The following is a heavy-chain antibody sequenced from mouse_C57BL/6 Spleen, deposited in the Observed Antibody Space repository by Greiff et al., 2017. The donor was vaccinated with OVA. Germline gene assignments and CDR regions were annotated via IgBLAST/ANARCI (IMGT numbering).Heavy chain of an antibody. CDR1: GYTFTDYE. V-gene: IGHV1-15*01. CDR3: TSERAWFAY. Sequence: VKLQESGAELVRPGASVTLSCKASGYTFTDYEMHWVKQTPVHGLEWIGAIDPETGGTAYNQKFKGKAILTADKSSSTAYMELRSLTSEDSAVYYCTSERAWFAYWGQGTLVTVSA. J-gene: IGHJ3*01. CDR2: IDPETGGT.